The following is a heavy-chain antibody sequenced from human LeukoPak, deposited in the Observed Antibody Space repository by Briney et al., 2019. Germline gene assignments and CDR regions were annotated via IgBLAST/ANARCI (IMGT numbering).Heavy chain of an antibody. CDR1: GGSISSYY. V-gene: IGHV4-59*01. CDR2: IYYSGST. J-gene: IGHJ4*02. Sequence: SETLSLTCTVSGGSISSYYWSWIRQPPGKGLEWLGYIYYSGSTNYNPSLKSRVTISVDTSKNQFSLKLSSVTAADTAVYYCARAPEQWLVDYWGQGTLVTVSS. CDR3: ARAPEQWLVDY. D-gene: IGHD6-19*01.